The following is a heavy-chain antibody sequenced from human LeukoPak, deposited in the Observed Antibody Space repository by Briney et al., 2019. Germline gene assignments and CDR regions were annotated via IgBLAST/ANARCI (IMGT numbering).Heavy chain of an antibody. Sequence: GGSLRLSCAASGFTFRTYRMHWVRRAPGKGLVWVSRLNTDGSSKNYADSVKGRFTISRDNAKNTLYLQMNGLRAEDTAVYYCARDKGYSVDYWGQGTLVTVSS. CDR2: LNTDGSSK. CDR1: GFTFRTYR. CDR3: ARDKGYSVDY. J-gene: IGHJ4*02. V-gene: IGHV3-74*01. D-gene: IGHD5-18*01.